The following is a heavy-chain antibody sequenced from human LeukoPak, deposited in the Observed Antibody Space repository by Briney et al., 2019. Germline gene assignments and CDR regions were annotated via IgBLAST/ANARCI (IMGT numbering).Heavy chain of an antibody. V-gene: IGHV3-66*04. CDR3: ARRTLPLAAAGIPIDY. Sequence: GGSLRLSCAVSGFTVSSTYMTWVRQAPGKGLEWVSFIYTGDSTYYADSVKGRFTISRDNSKSTLYLQMSSLRVEDTAVYYCARRTLPLAAAGIPIDYWGQGTLVTVSS. D-gene: IGHD6-13*01. J-gene: IGHJ4*02. CDR1: GFTVSSTY. CDR2: IYTGDST.